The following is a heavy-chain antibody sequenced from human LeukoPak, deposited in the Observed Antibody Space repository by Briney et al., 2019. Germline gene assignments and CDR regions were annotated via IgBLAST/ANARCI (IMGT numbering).Heavy chain of an antibody. V-gene: IGHV4-30-4*01. CDR1: GGSVTDDNYF. CDR3: ARDLGYQLLY. D-gene: IGHD2-2*01. CDR2: IYYTAGS. J-gene: IGHJ4*02. Sequence: PSETLSLTCTVSGGSVTDDNYFRSWTRQPPGEGLEWIAYIYYTAGSYYNPSLRSRVTMSIDTSRNQFSLKLSSVSAADTAVYYCARDLGYQLLYWGQGIQVTVSS.